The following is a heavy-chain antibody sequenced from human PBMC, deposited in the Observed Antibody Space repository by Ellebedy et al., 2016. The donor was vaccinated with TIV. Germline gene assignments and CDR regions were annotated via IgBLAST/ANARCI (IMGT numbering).Heavy chain of an antibody. CDR2: IYYSGTT. CDR3: AREGPCSGGSCYPLYYFDY. V-gene: IGHV4-39*02. CDR1: GGSISSSSYY. Sequence: MPSETLSLTCTVSGGSISSSSYYRGWIRQPPRKGLEWIGSIYYSGTTYYNPSLKSRVTISVDTSKNQFSLKLSSVTAADTAVYYCAREGPCSGGSCYPLYYFDYWGQGTLVTVSS. D-gene: IGHD2-15*01. J-gene: IGHJ4*02.